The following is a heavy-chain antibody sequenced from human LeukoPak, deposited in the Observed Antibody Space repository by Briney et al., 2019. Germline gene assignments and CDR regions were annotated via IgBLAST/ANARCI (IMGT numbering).Heavy chain of an antibody. J-gene: IGHJ4*02. CDR2: IRYDGSIK. Sequence: GGSLRLSCAASGFTFSSYGMHWIRQAPGKGLEWEAFIRYDGSIKYYADSVKGRFTISRDNSKDTLYLQMNSLRAEDTAVYYCAKDKYSPFDYWGQGTLVTVFS. CDR3: AKDKYSPFDY. D-gene: IGHD5-18*01. V-gene: IGHV3-30*02. CDR1: GFTFSSYG.